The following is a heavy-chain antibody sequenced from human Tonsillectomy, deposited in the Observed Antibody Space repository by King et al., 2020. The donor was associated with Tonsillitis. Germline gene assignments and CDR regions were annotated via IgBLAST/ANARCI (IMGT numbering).Heavy chain of an antibody. J-gene: IGHJ4*02. CDR3: ARAANYYDSSGDYYVDYFDY. D-gene: IGHD3-22*01. CDR1: GDSVSSNSAI. CDR2: TYFRSKWYN. V-gene: IGHV6-1*01. Sequence: QVQLQQSGPRLVKPSQTLSLTCAISGDSVSSNSAIWNWIRQSPSRGLEWLGRTYFRSKWYNDYALSVKSRITINPDTSKNQFSLQLNSVTPEDTAVYYWARAANYYDSSGDYYVDYFDYWGQGTLVTVSS.